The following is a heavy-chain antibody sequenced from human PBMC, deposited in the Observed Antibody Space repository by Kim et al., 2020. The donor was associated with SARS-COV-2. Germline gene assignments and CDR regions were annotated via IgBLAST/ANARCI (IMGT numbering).Heavy chain of an antibody. J-gene: IGHJ5*02. Sequence: ASVKVSCKASGYTFSDYYMHWVRQAPGQGLEWMGRIKPNGGGTNYAQKFQDRVIMTRDTSISTAYMELTRLRSDDTAVYYCARAGRTWDYFDPWGQGTLVTVSS. D-gene: IGHD1-7*01. CDR2: IKPNGGGT. CDR3: ARAGRTWDYFDP. V-gene: IGHV1-2*06. CDR1: GYTFSDYY.